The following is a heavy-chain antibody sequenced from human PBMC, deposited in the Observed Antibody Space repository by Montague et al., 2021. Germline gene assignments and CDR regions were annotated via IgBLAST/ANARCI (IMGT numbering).Heavy chain of an antibody. D-gene: IGHD1-1*01. V-gene: IGHV5-51*01. CDR2: IYPRDSDT. Sequence: QSGAEMKKPGESLKISCKGFGFSIDDYWIAWVRQMPGRGLEWMGIIYPRDSDTRYNPSFQGQVSISADKFINIAYLQWSSLEASDTGIYYCARRGSLVETGNWFDPWGQGTRVTVSS. J-gene: IGHJ5*02. CDR1: GFSIDDYW. CDR3: ARRGSLVETGNWFDP.